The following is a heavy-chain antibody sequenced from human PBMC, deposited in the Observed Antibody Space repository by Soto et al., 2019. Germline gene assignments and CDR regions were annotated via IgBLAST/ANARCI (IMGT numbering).Heavy chain of an antibody. CDR3: AETTSPQWYYMHA. CDR2: TYYRSRWYN. CDR1: GDSVSSNSAA. D-gene: IGHD1-7*01. Sequence: SQTLSLTCAISGDSVSSNSAAWNWIRQSPSRGLEWLGRTYYRSRWYNDYAVSVKSRITVNPDTSKNQFSLHLNSVTPEDTAVYYCAETTSPQWYYMHAWHNATPVTVSS. V-gene: IGHV6-1*01. J-gene: IGHJ6*03.